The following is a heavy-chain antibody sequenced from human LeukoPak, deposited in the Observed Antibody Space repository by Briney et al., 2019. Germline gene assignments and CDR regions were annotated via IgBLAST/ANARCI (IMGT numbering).Heavy chain of an antibody. CDR3: AKDWIQFNRVFDCFDS. CDR2: IGNTET. J-gene: IGHJ4*02. Sequence: PGGSLRLSCAASAFTFRSYAMIWVRQAPGKGLEWVATIGNTETFYADSVTGRFTISRDNSKNTVNLQMNRLRVEDTAIYYCAKDWIQFNRVFDCFDSWGQGTLVTVSS. CDR1: AFTFRSYA. D-gene: IGHD5-18*01. V-gene: IGHV3-23*01.